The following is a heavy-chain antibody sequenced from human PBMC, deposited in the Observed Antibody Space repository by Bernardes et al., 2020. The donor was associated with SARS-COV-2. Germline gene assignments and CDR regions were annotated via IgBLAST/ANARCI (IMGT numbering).Heavy chain of an antibody. D-gene: IGHD6-19*01. J-gene: IGHJ4*02. CDR1: GFTFSNYV. CDR2: IRGTSANT. Sequence: GGSLRLSCGASGFTFSNYVMAWVRQAPGKGLECVSVIRGTSANTYYADSVKGRFTLSRDFARNSLFLQMNSLRADDSAVYYCAGGTGWSFAYWGQGTPVTVSP. V-gene: IGHV3-23*01. CDR3: AGGTGWSFAY.